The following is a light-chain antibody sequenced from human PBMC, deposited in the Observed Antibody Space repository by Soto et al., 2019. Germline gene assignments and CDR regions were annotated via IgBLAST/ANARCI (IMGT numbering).Light chain of an antibody. CDR1: NSDVGGYKY. Sequence: QSALTQPASVSGSPGQSITISCTGTNSDVGGYKYVSWYQHHPGKAPKLMIYEVSNRPSGVSNRFSGSKSGNTASLTISGLQAEDEADYYCSSYTTSSTWVFGGGTKVTVL. J-gene: IGLJ3*02. CDR2: EVS. V-gene: IGLV2-14*01. CDR3: SSYTTSSTWV.